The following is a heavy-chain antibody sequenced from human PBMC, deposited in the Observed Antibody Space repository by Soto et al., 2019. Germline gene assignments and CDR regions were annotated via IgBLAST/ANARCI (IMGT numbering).Heavy chain of an antibody. D-gene: IGHD3-10*01. CDR2: IYNSGST. CDR3: ARRPGFGHAFDI. V-gene: IGHV4-59*08. CDR1: GGAISHYY. J-gene: IGHJ3*02. Sequence: QVQLQESGPGLVKPSETLSLTCTVSGGAISHYYWSWIRQPPGKGLEWIGYIYNSGSTNYNPSLKSRVTISVDTSKNQFSLKLSSVTAADTAVYYCARRPGFGHAFDIWGQGTVVTVSS.